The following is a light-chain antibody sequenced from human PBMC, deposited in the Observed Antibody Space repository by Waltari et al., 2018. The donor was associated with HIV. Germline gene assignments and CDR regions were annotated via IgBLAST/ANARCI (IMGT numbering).Light chain of an antibody. CDR1: RSNIGSNI. V-gene: IGLV1-44*01. CDR2: SNT. CDR3: VAWDDSLNGWV. Sequence: QSVLTQPPSASGTPGQRVTISCSGSRSNIGSNIVNWYLQLPGTAPKILTYSNTQRPSGVPDRFSGSKSGTSASLAISGLQSEDEADYYCVAWDDSLNGWVFGGGTKLTVL. J-gene: IGLJ3*02.